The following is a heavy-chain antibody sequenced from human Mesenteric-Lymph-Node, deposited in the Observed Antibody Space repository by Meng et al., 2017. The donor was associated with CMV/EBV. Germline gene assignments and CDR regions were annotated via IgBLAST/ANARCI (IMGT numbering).Heavy chain of an antibody. V-gene: IGHV3-21*01. CDR3: ARSHTIFGVVDYGMDV. Sequence: GGSLRLSCEASGFSFNYYGMNWVRQAPGKGLEWVSSITSSGNYMYYADSVKGRFTISRDNAKNSLYLQMNSLRAEDTAVYYCARSHTIFGVVDYGMDVWGQGTTVTVSS. D-gene: IGHD3-3*01. J-gene: IGHJ6*02. CDR1: GFSFNYYG. CDR2: ITSSGNYM.